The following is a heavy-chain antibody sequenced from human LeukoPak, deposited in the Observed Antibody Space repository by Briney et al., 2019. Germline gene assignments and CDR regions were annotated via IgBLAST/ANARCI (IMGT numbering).Heavy chain of an antibody. CDR3: AREEFGVVTDLDY. J-gene: IGHJ4*02. V-gene: IGHV3-74*01. CDR2: INTDGSST. D-gene: IGHD3-3*01. CDR1: GFTFSSYW. Sequence: GGSLRLSCAASGFTFSSYWMHWVRQAPGKGLVWVSRINTDGSSTSYADSVKGRFTISRDNAKNTLYLQMNSLRAEDTAVYYCAREEFGVVTDLDYWGQGTLVTVSS.